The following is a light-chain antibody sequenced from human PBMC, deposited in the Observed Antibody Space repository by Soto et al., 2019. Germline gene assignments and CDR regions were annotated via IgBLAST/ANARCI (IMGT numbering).Light chain of an antibody. CDR3: QQVYDFPHT. CDR1: QAINNY. V-gene: IGKV1-39*01. J-gene: IGKJ2*01. CDR2: GAS. Sequence: DIQMTQSPSSLSASVGDRVTITCRTSQAINNYLNWYRQKPGKVPEVLIYGASSLQDGVSSRFTGSASRTYFTLTISRLQPEDFATDYCQQVYDFPHTFGQGTKVEV.